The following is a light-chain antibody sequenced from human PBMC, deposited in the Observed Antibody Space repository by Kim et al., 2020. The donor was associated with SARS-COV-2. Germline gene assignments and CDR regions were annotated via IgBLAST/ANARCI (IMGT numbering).Light chain of an antibody. V-gene: IGLV3-1*01. CDR1: KLGDIY. J-gene: IGLJ3*02. CDR3: QAWNSSTFWV. Sequence: VAPEQTASFPCSCEKLGDIYACWYQQKPGQSPVLVIYQNHNLPSEIPARFAGSRAEDTANLTISWTQAMDEADYYCQAWNSSTFWVFGGGTQLTVL. CDR2: QNH.